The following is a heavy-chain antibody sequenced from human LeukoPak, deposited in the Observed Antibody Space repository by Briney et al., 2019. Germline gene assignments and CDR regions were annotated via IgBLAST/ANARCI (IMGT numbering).Heavy chain of an antibody. CDR1: GGSISGHY. CDR2: IYYSGST. J-gene: IGHJ6*02. CDR3: ARDHPLLDV. V-gene: IGHV4-59*11. Sequence: SETLSLTCTVYGGSISGHYWSWIRQTPGKGLEWIGYIYYSGSTYYNPSLEGRVTISLDVSKNQFSLELTAVTAADTAMYYCARDHPLLDVWGQGTTVTVSS.